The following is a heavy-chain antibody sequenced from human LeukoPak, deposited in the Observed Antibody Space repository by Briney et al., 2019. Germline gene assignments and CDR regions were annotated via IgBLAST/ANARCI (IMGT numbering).Heavy chain of an antibody. CDR1: GDSISSYY. J-gene: IGHJ4*02. CDR3: ARRSEWYYFDY. D-gene: IGHD3-3*01. Sequence: SETLSLTCTVSGDSISSYYWSWIRQPPGKGLEWIGYIYYSGSTNYNPSLKSRVTISVDTSKNQFSLKLSSVTAADTAVYYCARRSEWYYFDYWGQGTLVTVSS. CDR2: IYYSGST. V-gene: IGHV4-59*08.